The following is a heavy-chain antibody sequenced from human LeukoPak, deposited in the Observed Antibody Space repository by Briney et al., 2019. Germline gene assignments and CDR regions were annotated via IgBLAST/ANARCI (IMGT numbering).Heavy chain of an antibody. V-gene: IGHV4-38-2*02. CDR3: ARCLPGQAEITMLQNWFDP. CDR1: GYSISSGYY. J-gene: IGHJ5*02. D-gene: IGHD3-10*01. Sequence: PSETLSLTCTVSGYSISSGYYWGWIRQPPGKGLEWIGSIYHSGSTYYNPSLKSRVTISVDTSKNQFSLKLSSVTAADTAVYYCARCLPGQAEITMLQNWFDPWGQGTLVTVSS. CDR2: IYHSGST.